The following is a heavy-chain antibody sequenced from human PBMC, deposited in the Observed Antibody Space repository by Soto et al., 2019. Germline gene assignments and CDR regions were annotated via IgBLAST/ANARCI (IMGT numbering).Heavy chain of an antibody. CDR3: ATEMGATQGPFDN. V-gene: IGHV3-23*01. J-gene: IGHJ4*02. Sequence: GGSLRLSCVVSVFPFGANAMSWVRQAPGRGLEWVSGLSNTGRRTSYADSVKGRFNISRDNSENTVYLQMNSLRVEDTAVYYCATEMGATQGPFDNWGQGTLVTVSS. CDR2: LSNTGRRT. CDR1: VFPFGANA. D-gene: IGHD1-26*01.